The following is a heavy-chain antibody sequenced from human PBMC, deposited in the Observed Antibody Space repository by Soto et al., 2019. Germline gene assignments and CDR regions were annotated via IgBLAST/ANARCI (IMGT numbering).Heavy chain of an antibody. V-gene: IGHV3-74*01. CDR1: GFTFSSYW. CDR2: IKTDGSST. CDR3: TREKFDP. J-gene: IGHJ5*02. Sequence: LRLSCAASGFTFSSYWMHWVRQAPGKGLVWVSRIKTDGSSTNYADSVKGRFTISRDNAKNMLYLQMNSLRPEDTAVYYCTREKFDPWGQGTLVTVS.